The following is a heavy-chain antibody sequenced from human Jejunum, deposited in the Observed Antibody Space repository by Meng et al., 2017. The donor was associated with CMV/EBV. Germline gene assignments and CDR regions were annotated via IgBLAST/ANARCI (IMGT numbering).Heavy chain of an antibody. V-gene: IGHV4-39*07. CDR3: ARDLTNKWFYY. CDR2: IYFSGIA. D-gene: IGHD1-26*01. J-gene: IGHJ4*02. CDR1: GDAFTSGSHS. Sequence: QVQLQYAGPGLGHPAEHLSLTCTASGDAFTSGSHSWAWFRQPPGKRLEWIGSIYFSGIADYNPSLKSRVTISLHATQKQFSLRLTSVTAADSAVYFCARDLTNKWFYYWGQGTLVTVSS.